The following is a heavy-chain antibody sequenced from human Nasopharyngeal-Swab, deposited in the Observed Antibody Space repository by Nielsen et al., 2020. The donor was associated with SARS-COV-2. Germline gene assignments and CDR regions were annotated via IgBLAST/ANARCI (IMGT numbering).Heavy chain of an antibody. Sequence: GESLKISCAASGFTFSSYGMHWVRQAPGKGLEWLAVIWYDGSNKYYADSVKGRFTISRDNSKNTLSLQMNSLRAEDTAVYYCAREPDSSSWSTNWFDPWGQGTLVTVSS. V-gene: IGHV3-33*01. D-gene: IGHD6-13*01. CDR2: IWYDGSNK. CDR1: GFTFSSYG. J-gene: IGHJ5*02. CDR3: AREPDSSSWSTNWFDP.